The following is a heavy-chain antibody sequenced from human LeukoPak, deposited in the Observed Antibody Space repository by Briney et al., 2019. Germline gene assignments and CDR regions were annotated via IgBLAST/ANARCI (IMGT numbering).Heavy chain of an antibody. Sequence: ASVTVSCKASGYTFTSYGISWVRQAPGQGLEGMGWISAYNGNTNYAQKLQGRLTMTPDTSTSTAYMELRSLRSDDTAVYYCARDVGIQLWLPDYWGQGTLVTVSS. J-gene: IGHJ4*02. CDR3: ARDVGIQLWLPDY. CDR1: GYTFTSYG. V-gene: IGHV1-18*04. CDR2: ISAYNGNT. D-gene: IGHD5-18*01.